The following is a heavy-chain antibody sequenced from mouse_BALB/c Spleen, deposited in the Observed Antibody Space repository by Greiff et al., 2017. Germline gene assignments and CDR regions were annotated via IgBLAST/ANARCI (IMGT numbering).Heavy chain of an antibody. J-gene: IGHJ4*01. D-gene: IGHD2-14*01. CDR3: ASTYRYGYAMDY. V-gene: IGHV5-9-4*01. Sequence: EVKVVESGGGLVKPGGSLKLSCAASGFTFSSYAMSWVRQSPEKRLEWVAEISSGGSYTYYPDTVTGRFTISRDNAKNTLYLEMSSLRSEDTAMYYCASTYRYGYAMDYWGQGTSVTVSS. CDR2: ISSGGSYT. CDR1: GFTFSSYA.